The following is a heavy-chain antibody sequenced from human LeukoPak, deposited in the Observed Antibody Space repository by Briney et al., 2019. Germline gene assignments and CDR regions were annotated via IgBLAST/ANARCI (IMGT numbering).Heavy chain of an antibody. V-gene: IGHV4-34*01. Sequence: PSETLSLTCAVYGGSFSGYYWSWIRQPPGKGLEWIGEINHSGSTNYNPSLKSRVTISVDTSKNQFSLKLSSVTAADTAVYYCARDLGGGAVAGFDYWGQGTLVTVSS. J-gene: IGHJ4*02. CDR2: INHSGST. D-gene: IGHD6-19*01. CDR3: ARDLGGGAVAGFDY. CDR1: GGSFSGYY.